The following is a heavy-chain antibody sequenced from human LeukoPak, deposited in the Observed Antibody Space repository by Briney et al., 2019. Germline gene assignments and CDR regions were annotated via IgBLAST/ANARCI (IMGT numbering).Heavy chain of an antibody. CDR3: ARDTYYYGSGTYYFNY. Sequence: SETLSLTCAVSGGSISSSNWWSWVRQPAGKGLEWIGRTHTSGSTNYNPSLKSRVTMSVDTSKNQFSLKLTSVTAADTAVYYCARDTYYYGSGTYYFNYWGQGTLVTVSS. V-gene: IGHV4-4*07. CDR2: THTSGST. J-gene: IGHJ4*02. CDR1: GGSISSSNW. D-gene: IGHD3-10*01.